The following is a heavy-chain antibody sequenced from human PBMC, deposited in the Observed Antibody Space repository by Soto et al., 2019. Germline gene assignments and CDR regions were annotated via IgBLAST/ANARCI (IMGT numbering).Heavy chain of an antibody. Sequence: GASVKVSCKASGYTFTSYGISWVRQAPGQGLEWMGWISAYNGNTKYAQKLQGRVTMTTDTSTSTAYMELRSLRSDDTAVYYCARVSEVALFTYYYYCGMDVWGHGTTVTVSS. CDR1: GYTFTSYG. V-gene: IGHV1-18*04. CDR3: ARVSEVALFTYYYYCGMDV. D-gene: IGHD2-15*01. CDR2: ISAYNGNT. J-gene: IGHJ6*02.